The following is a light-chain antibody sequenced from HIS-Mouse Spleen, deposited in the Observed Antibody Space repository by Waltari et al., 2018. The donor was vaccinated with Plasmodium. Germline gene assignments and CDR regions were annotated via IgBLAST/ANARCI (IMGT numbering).Light chain of an antibody. CDR2: EGS. CDR3: CSYAGSSTYV. CDR1: SSDVGSYNL. V-gene: IGLV2-23*01. J-gene: IGLJ1*01. Sequence: QSALTQPASVSGSPGQSITISCTGTSSDVGSYNLVSWYQQHTGKAPELMIYEGSKRPSGVSKRFSGSKSGNTASLTISGLQAEDEADYYCCSYAGSSTYVFGTGTKVTVL.